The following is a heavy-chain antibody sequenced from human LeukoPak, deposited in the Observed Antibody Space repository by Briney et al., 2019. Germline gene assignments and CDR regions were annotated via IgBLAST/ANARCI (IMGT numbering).Heavy chain of an antibody. CDR2: INPYTGDT. CDR3: ARTRLRLGESEP. Sequence: ASVKVSCKASGHTLTGYYIHWVRQAPGQGLEWMGWINPYTGDTNSAQKFQGRVTMTRDTSISTAYMELSRLRSDDTAVYYCARTRLRLGESEPWGQGTLVTVSS. J-gene: IGHJ5*02. V-gene: IGHV1-2*02. D-gene: IGHD3-16*01. CDR1: GHTLTGYY.